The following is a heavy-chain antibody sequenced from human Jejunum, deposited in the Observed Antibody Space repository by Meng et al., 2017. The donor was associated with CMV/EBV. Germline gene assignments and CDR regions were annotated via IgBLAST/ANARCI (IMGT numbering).Heavy chain of an antibody. Sequence: SGISFSNYGMSWVRQAPGKGLEWVANINQDGSERYYVDSVKGRFTISRDDAKNSLFLQMSSLRDEDTAVYYCARGVVTGVDYFDHWGQGTLVTVSS. J-gene: IGHJ4*02. CDR2: INQDGSER. V-gene: IGHV3-7*01. D-gene: IGHD4-23*01. CDR1: GISFSNYG. CDR3: ARGVVTGVDYFDH.